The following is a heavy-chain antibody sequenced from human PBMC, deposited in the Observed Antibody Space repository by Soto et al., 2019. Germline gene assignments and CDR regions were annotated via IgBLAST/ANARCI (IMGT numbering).Heavy chain of an antibody. CDR1: GGSISSYY. D-gene: IGHD5-18*01. Sequence: QVQLQESGPGLVKPSETLSLTCTFSGGSISSYYWTWIRQPPGKGLEWIGYINYSGSTNFNPSLQSRVTIAVDTSKNQCSLKLSCVTAADTAVYYCARRGYSYGVWSDYFDYWGQGTLVTVSS. V-gene: IGHV4-59*01. CDR3: ARRGYSYGVWSDYFDY. CDR2: INYSGST. J-gene: IGHJ4*02.